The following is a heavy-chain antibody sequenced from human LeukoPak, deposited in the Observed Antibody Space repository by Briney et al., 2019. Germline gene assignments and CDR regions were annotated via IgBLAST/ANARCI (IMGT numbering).Heavy chain of an antibody. CDR2: ISGSGDST. CDR3: SIEPSPHDAVDI. Sequence: GESLRLSCAASGFTFSNHAMSWVRQPSGKGLEWVSSISGSGDSTYYADSVKGRFAISRDNSKNTLYLQRNSLRAEDTAVYYCSIEPSPHDAVDIWGLGTMVTVSS. V-gene: IGHV3-23*01. CDR1: GFTFSNHA. J-gene: IGHJ3*02.